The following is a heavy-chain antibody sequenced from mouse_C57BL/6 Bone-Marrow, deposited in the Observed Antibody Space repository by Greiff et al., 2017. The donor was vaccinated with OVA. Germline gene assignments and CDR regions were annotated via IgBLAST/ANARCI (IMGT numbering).Heavy chain of an antibody. CDR1: GYSFTGYY. CDR2: IYPYNGVS. J-gene: IGHJ2*01. Sequence: EVQRVESGPELVKPGASVKISCKASGYSFTGYYMHWVKQSHGNILDWIGYIYPYNGVSSYNQKFKGKATLTVDKSSSTAYMELRSLTSEDSAVYYCASAYDYDDYFDCWGQGTTLTVSS. V-gene: IGHV1-31*01. CDR3: ASAYDYDDYFDC. D-gene: IGHD2-4*01.